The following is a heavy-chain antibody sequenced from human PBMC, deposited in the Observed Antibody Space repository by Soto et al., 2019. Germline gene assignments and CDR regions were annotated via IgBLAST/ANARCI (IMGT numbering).Heavy chain of an antibody. CDR2: ISTYNGNT. D-gene: IGHD3-22*01. J-gene: IGHJ4*02. Sequence: QVQLVQSGAEVKKPGASVKVSCKASGYTFITYGVSWVRQAPGQGLDWLGWISTYNGNTRYAERLQGRVTMTTDTTTNTADMEMRNLRSDGTAVYYCARGPTDYYDNIANYILDYWGQGTLVTVSS. CDR3: ARGPTDYYDNIANYILDY. CDR1: GYTFITYG. V-gene: IGHV1-18*01.